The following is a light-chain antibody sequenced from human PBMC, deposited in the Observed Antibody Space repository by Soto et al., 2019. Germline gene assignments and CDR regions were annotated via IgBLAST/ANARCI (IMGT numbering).Light chain of an antibody. J-gene: IGKJ2*01. CDR1: QSVSSSY. CDR3: QQYDIWPPYT. CDR2: DAS. V-gene: IGKV3-15*01. Sequence: EIVLTQSPCALSLSPGERATLSCRAIQSVSSSYLAWYQQKPGQAPRLLIYDASTRATGIPPRFSGGGSGTEFTVTISSLQSEDFAIYYCQQYDIWPPYTFGQGTKVDIK.